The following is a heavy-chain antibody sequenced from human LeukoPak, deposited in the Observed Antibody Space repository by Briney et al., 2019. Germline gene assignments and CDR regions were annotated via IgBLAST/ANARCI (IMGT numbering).Heavy chain of an antibody. CDR1: GFTFSSYA. J-gene: IGHJ3*02. V-gene: IGHV3-23*01. CDR3: ARNHYYDSSGYIDAFDI. Sequence: GGSLRLSCAASGFTFSSYAMSWIRQAPGKGLEWVSAISGSGGSTYYADSVKGRFTISRDNSKNTLYLQMNSLRAEDTAAYYCARNHYYDSSGYIDAFDIWGQGTMVTVSS. CDR2: ISGSGGST. D-gene: IGHD3-22*01.